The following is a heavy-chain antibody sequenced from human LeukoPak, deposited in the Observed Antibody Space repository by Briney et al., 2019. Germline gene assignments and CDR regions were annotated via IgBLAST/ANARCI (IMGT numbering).Heavy chain of an antibody. CDR3: ASFFCTSGLCYYLDY. D-gene: IGHD2-8*01. Sequence: ASVKVSCKASGYTFTNYGMNWVRQAPGHGLEWMGWISTNTGNPTYAQGFTGLFVFSLDTSVSTAYLQISSLQAEDTAVYYCASFFCTSGLCYYLDYWGQGTLVTVSS. CDR1: GYTFTNYG. J-gene: IGHJ4*02. CDR2: ISTNTGNP. V-gene: IGHV7-4-1*02.